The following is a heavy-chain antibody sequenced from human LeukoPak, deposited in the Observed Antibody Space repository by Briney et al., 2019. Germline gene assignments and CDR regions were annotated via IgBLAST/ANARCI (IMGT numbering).Heavy chain of an antibody. CDR3: ASQYYDFWSGYHYGMDV. V-gene: IGHV4-59*08. D-gene: IGHD3-3*01. J-gene: IGHJ6*02. CDR1: GGSISSYY. Sequence: SETLSLTCTVSGGSISSYYWSWIRQPPGKGLEWIGYIYYSGSTNYNPSLKSRVTISVDTSKNQFSLKLSSVTAADTAVYYCASQYYDFWSGYHYGMDVWGQGTTVTVSS. CDR2: IYYSGST.